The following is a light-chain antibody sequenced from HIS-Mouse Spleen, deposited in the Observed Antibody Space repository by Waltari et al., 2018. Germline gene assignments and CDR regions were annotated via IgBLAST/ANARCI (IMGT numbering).Light chain of an antibody. V-gene: IGLV2-11*01. CDR2: DVS. CDR1: SSDVGGYNY. J-gene: IGLJ3*02. CDR3: CSYAGSYTWV. Sequence: QSALTQPRSVSGSPGQSVTISCTGTSSDVGGYNYVSWYQQHPGKAPKLMIYDVSKRPSGVPDRFSGSKSSNTASLTISGLQAEDEADYYCCSYAGSYTWVFGGGTK.